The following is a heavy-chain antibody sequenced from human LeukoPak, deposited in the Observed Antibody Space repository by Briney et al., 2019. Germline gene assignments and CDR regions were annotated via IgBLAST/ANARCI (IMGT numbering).Heavy chain of an antibody. CDR3: ARPYCSGGSCHDFFDY. CDR2: VTSYNGDT. CDR1: GYTFNNYG. Sequence: ASVKVSCKASGYTFNNYGISWVRQAPGQGLEWMGWVTSYNGDTNYAQKFQGRVTMSTDTSTSTAYMELRSLRFDDTAIYYCARPYCSGGSCHDFFDYWGQGTLVTVSS. V-gene: IGHV1-18*01. D-gene: IGHD2-15*01. J-gene: IGHJ4*02.